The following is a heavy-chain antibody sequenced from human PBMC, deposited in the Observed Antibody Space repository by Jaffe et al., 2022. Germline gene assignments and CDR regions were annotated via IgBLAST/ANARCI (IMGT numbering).Heavy chain of an antibody. CDR1: GGSISSYY. J-gene: IGHJ6*03. D-gene: IGHD4-17*01. Sequence: QVQLQESGPGLVKPSETLSLTCTVSGGSISSYYWSWIRQPPGKGLEWIGYIYYSGSTNYNPSLKSRVTISVDTSKNQFSLKLSSVTAADTAVYYCARGATTVTTAAYYYYYMDVWGKGTTVTVSS. CDR2: IYYSGST. CDR3: ARGATTVTTAAYYYYYMDV. V-gene: IGHV4-59*01.